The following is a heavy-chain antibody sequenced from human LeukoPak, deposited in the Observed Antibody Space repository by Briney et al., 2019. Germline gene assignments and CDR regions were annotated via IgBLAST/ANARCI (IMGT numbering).Heavy chain of an antibody. J-gene: IGHJ4*02. Sequence: GGSLRLSCAASGFIFTRFTMNWVRQAPGKGLEGVSSISTSSSSIYYADSVKGRFTVSRDNAKNSLYLQMNSLRAEDTAVYYCARESYGSDYWGQGTLVTVSS. CDR2: ISTSSSSI. D-gene: IGHD5-18*01. V-gene: IGHV3-21*01. CDR3: ARESYGSDY. CDR1: GFIFTRFT.